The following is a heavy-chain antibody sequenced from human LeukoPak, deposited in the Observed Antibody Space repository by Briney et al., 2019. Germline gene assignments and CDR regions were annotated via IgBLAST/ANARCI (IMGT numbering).Heavy chain of an antibody. J-gene: IGHJ4*02. CDR3: AKRRDGYNYYFDY. CDR2: ISSSSRTI. CDR1: GFTFSSYS. D-gene: IGHD5-24*01. V-gene: IGHV3-48*01. Sequence: GGSLRLSCAASGFTFSSYSMNWVRQAPGKGLEWVSYISSSSRTIYYADSVKGRFTISRDNAKNSLYLQMNSLRAEDTAVYYCAKRRDGYNYYFDYWGQGTLVTVSS.